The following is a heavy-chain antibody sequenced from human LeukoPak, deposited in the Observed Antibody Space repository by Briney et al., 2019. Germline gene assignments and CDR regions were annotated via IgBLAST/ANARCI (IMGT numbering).Heavy chain of an antibody. CDR1: GFTFSIYA. J-gene: IGHJ4*02. V-gene: IGHV3-23*01. CDR3: AKEHDYTNAAPEWGFDS. Sequence: GGSLRLSCAASGFTFSIYAMSWVRQAPGKGLEWVSGISGSSSHTKDADFVRGRFTIYRDNSRNTLYLQLNSLRAEDTAVYYCAKEHDYTNAAPEWGFDSWGQGNRVIVSA. CDR2: ISGSSSHT. D-gene: IGHD2-2*02.